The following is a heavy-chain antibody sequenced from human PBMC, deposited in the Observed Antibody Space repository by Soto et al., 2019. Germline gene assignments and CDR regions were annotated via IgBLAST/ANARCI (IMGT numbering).Heavy chain of an antibody. CDR1: GYTFTNSG. CDR3: AKNGQPPYYYYGLDV. D-gene: IGHD2-8*01. CDR2: ISTDNGDT. Sequence: ASVKVSCKASGYTFTNSGISWVRQAPGQGLEWMGWISTDNGDTNYAQKFQDRVSMTIDTSTGTAYMELRSLTSDDTAIYYCAKNGQPPYYYYGLDVWGQGTKVTVSS. V-gene: IGHV1-18*01. J-gene: IGHJ6*02.